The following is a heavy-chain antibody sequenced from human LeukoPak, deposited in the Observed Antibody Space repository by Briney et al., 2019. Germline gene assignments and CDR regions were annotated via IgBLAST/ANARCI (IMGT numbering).Heavy chain of an antibody. J-gene: IGHJ6*03. D-gene: IGHD2-2*02. V-gene: IGHV6-1*01. CDR1: GDSVSSNSAA. Sequence: SQTLSLTCAISGDSVSSNSAAWNWIRQSPSRGLEWLGRTYYRSKWYNDYAVSVKIRITINPDTSKNQFSLQLNSVTPEDTAVYYCARGGRYCSSTSCYNYYYYMDVWGKGTTVTVSS. CDR3: ARGGRYCSSTSCYNYYYYMDV. CDR2: TYYRSKWYN.